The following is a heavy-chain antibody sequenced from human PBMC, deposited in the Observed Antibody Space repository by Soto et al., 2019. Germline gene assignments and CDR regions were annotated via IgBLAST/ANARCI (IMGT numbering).Heavy chain of an antibody. Sequence: EVQLLESGGGLVQPGGSLRLSCAASGFTFSSYAMSWVRQAPGKGLEWVSAISGSGGSTYYADAVQGRFTISRDNSKHTLYLQMNFLRAEDTAVYYCSKATTYYYDSSGYYYFDYWGQGTLVTVSS. J-gene: IGHJ4*02. CDR2: ISGSGGST. CDR3: SKATTYYYDSSGYYYFDY. V-gene: IGHV3-23*01. D-gene: IGHD3-22*01. CDR1: GFTFSSYA.